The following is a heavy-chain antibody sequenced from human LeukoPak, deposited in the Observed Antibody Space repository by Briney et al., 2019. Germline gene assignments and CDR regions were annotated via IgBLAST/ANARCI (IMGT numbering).Heavy chain of an antibody. CDR1: GGSISSYY. J-gene: IGHJ4*02. V-gene: IGHV4-4*09. Sequence: SETLSLTCTVSGGSISSYYWSWIRQPPGKGLEWIGYIYTSGSTNYNPSLKSRVTISVDTSKNQLSPKLSSVTAADTAVYYCARHPGGIAVTHFDYWGQGTLVTVSS. CDR2: IYTSGST. CDR3: ARHPGGIAVTHFDY. D-gene: IGHD6-19*01.